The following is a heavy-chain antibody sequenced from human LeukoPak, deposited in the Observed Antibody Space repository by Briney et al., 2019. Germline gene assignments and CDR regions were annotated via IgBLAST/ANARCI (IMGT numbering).Heavy chain of an antibody. CDR3: ARLSVVGVPDY. D-gene: IGHD2-21*01. V-gene: IGHV1-24*01. CDR1: GKTLTELS. J-gene: IGHJ4*02. CDR2: VDPVDGES. Sequence: ASVKVSCKVSGKTLTELSMHWVRQAPGKGPEWMGGVDPVDGESIYAQKFQGRVTMTEDTSADTAYMELSSLRSDDTAVYYCARLSVVGVPDYWGQGTLVTVSS.